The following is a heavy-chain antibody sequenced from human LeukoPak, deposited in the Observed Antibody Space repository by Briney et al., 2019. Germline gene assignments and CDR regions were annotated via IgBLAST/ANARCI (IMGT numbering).Heavy chain of an antibody. CDR3: AREGRMVYYYDSSGYST. J-gene: IGHJ5*02. CDR2: INQDGSQK. CDR1: GFTFNSYW. V-gene: IGHV3-7*01. D-gene: IGHD3-22*01. Sequence: PGGSLRLSCAASGFTFNSYWMTWVRQAPGKGLEWVASINQDGSQKYYVESLKGRFTISRDNAKNSHYLQMNSLRAEDTAVYYCAREGRMVYYYDSSGYSTWGQGTLVTVSS.